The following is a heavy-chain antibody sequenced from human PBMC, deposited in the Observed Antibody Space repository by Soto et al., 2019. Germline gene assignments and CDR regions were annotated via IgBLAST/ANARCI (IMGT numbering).Heavy chain of an antibody. CDR3: ATEGRYFEDPYFDL. Sequence: ASVKVSCKASGYTFTSYAMHWVRQAPGQRLEWMGWINAGNGNTKYSQKFQGRVTITRDTSASTAYMELSSLRSEDTAVYYCATEGRYFEDPYFDLWGQGTLVTVSS. V-gene: IGHV1-3*01. CDR1: GYTFTSYA. J-gene: IGHJ4*02. CDR2: INAGNGNT. D-gene: IGHD3-9*01.